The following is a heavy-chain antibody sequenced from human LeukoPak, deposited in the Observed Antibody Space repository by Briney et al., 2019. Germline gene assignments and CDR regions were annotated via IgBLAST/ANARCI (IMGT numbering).Heavy chain of an antibody. Sequence: GGSLRLSCAASGFTFSSYWMSWVRQAPGKGLEWVANIKEDGSEKYYVDSVKGRFTISRDNSKNTLYLQMNSLRAEDTAVYYCAKGANTAMVIPLVDYWGQGTLVTVSS. J-gene: IGHJ4*02. D-gene: IGHD5-18*01. CDR3: AKGANTAMVIPLVDY. CDR1: GFTFSSYW. CDR2: IKEDGSEK. V-gene: IGHV3-7*01.